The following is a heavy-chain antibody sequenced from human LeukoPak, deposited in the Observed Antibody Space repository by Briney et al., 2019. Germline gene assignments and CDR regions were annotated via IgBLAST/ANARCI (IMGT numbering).Heavy chain of an antibody. J-gene: IGHJ6*03. CDR3: ARASSTSLLPFYYYYMDV. D-gene: IGHD2-2*01. V-gene: IGHV1-2*02. Sequence: ASVNVSCTASGYTFTGYYMHWVRQAPGQGLEWMGWINPNSGGTNYAQKFQGRVTMTRDTSISTAYMELRRLTTDDTAVYYCARASSTSLLPFYYYYMDVWGKGTTVTVSS. CDR1: GYTFTGYY. CDR2: INPNSGGT.